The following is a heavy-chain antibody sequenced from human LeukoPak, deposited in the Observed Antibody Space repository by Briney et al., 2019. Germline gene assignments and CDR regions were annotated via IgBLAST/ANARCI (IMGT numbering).Heavy chain of an antibody. D-gene: IGHD1-1*01. CDR1: GFPFGSYA. Sequence: GGSLRLSCAASGFPFGSYAMTWVRQAPGKGLESVSVITDGADTYYADSVKGRFTISRDNSQNTVFLQMNSLRVEDTAVYYCAKVDYWSPENYFDSWGQGTLVTVSS. CDR3: AKVDYWSPENYFDS. V-gene: IGHV3-23*01. J-gene: IGHJ4*02. CDR2: ITDGADT.